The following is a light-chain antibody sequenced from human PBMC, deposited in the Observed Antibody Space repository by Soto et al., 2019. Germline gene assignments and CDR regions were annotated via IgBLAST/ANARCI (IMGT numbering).Light chain of an antibody. CDR2: GAS. J-gene: IGKJ1*01. CDR3: QQYGSSGT. V-gene: IGKV3-20*01. CDR1: QSVSNNY. Sequence: EIVLTQSPGTLSLSPGERATLSCRASQSVSNNYLAWYQQKPDQAPRLLIYGASNSATGIPYRFSGSGSGTDFTLTISRLEPEDVAVYYWQQYGSSGTFGQGTKVEIK.